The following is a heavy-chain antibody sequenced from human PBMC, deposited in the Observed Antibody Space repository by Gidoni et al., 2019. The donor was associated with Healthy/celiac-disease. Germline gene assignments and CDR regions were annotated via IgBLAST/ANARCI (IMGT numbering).Heavy chain of an antibody. CDR3: AIPYYYDSSGRVDY. CDR2: INHNSGGT. Sequence: QVQLVQSGAEVKKPGASFKVSCKASGYTFTGYYMHWVRQAPGQGLEWMGRINHNSGGTNYAQKFKGRVTMTRDTSISTAYMELSRLRSDDTAVYYCAIPYYYDSSGRVDYWGQGTLVTVSS. D-gene: IGHD3-22*01. CDR1: GYTFTGYY. V-gene: IGHV1-2*06. J-gene: IGHJ4*02.